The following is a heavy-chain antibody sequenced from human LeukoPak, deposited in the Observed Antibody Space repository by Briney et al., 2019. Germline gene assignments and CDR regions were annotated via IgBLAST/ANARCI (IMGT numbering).Heavy chain of an antibody. V-gene: IGHV1-2*02. J-gene: IGHJ6*03. CDR1: GYTFTGYF. D-gene: IGHD1-26*01. Sequence: ASVKVSCKASGYTFTGYFMHWVRQAPGQGLEWMGWINPNSGGTNYAQKFQGRVTMTRDTSISTAYMELSRLRSDDTAVYYCARVHSGSPAGYYYYYMDVWGKGTTVTVSS. CDR3: ARVHSGSPAGYYYYYMDV. CDR2: INPNSGGT.